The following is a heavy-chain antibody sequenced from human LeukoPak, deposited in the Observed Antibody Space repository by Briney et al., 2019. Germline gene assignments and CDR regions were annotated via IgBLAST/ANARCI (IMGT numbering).Heavy chain of an antibody. CDR1: GDTFSSYA. Sequence: ASVKVSCKASGDTFSSYAISWVRQAPGQGLEWMGRIIPILGIANYAQKFQGRVTITADKSTSTAYMELSSLRSEDTAVYYCATRYCSSTSCKGEFDPWGQGTLVTVSS. J-gene: IGHJ5*02. D-gene: IGHD2-2*01. CDR2: IIPILGIA. CDR3: ATRYCSSTSCKGEFDP. V-gene: IGHV1-69*04.